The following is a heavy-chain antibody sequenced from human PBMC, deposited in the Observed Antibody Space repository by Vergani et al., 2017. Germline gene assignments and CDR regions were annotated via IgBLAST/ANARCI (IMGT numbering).Heavy chain of an antibody. CDR1: GYTFFNYG. CDR3: ARDGTYYYGSGSFYLFDY. D-gene: IGHD3-10*01. Sequence: QVQLVQSGPEVKRPGASVKVSCKTSGYTFFNYGVNWIRRAPGQGFEWLGLIRADTGDTKYSERLQDRVTLTTDSSTNTAYMELRSLKSDDTAVYYCARDGTYYYGSGSFYLFDYWGQGTLVTVSS. J-gene: IGHJ4*02. CDR2: IRADTGDT. V-gene: IGHV1-18*04.